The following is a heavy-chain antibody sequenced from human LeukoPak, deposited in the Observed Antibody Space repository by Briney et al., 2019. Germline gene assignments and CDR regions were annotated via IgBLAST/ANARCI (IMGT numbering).Heavy chain of an antibody. Sequence: GASVKVSCKTSGYSFIAYYIHWVRQAPGQGLEWMGWINPKTGGTRYAQKLRGRVTMTRDTSVSTVYMDLSGLRSDDTAVYFCARDGYRNELDHWGRGTRVTVSS. D-gene: IGHD5-24*01. CDR3: ARDGYRNELDH. V-gene: IGHV1-2*02. J-gene: IGHJ4*02. CDR1: GYSFIAYY. CDR2: INPKTGGT.